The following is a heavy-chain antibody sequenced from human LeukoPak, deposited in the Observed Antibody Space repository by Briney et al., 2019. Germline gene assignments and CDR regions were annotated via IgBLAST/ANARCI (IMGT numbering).Heavy chain of an antibody. CDR1: GGSIYSYY. J-gene: IGHJ4*02. CDR3: ARDSRADIVVVPAAGEYYFDY. V-gene: IGHV4-59*01. Sequence: SETLSLTCTVSGGSIYSYYWSWIRQPPGKGLEWIGYIYYSGGTNYNPSLKSRLTISIDTSKNQFSLKLTSVTAADTAVYYCARDSRADIVVVPAAGEYYFDYWGQGTLVTVSS. CDR2: IYYSGGT. D-gene: IGHD2-2*01.